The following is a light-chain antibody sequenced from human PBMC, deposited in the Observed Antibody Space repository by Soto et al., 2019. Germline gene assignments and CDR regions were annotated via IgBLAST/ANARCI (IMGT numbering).Light chain of an antibody. Sequence: SANALSLSPGAKAALSCRANQSVGSDYLAWYQQKPGQAPRILIFGASGRATGIPDRFSGSGSGTDFTLTISRLEPEDFAVYYCQQYGSLSWTVGQGTKVDI. J-gene: IGKJ1*01. CDR3: QQYGSLSWT. V-gene: IGKV3-20*01. CDR2: GAS. CDR1: QSVGSDY.